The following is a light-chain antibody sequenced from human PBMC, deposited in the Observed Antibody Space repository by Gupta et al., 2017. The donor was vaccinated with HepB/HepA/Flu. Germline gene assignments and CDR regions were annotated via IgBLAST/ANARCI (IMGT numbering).Light chain of an antibody. CDR3: QQDYSTPYT. CDR2: WAS. V-gene: IGKV4-1*01. CDR1: QSVLYSSNNKNY. Sequence: DIVMTQSPDSLAVSLGERATINCKSSQSVLYSSNNKNYLAWYQQKPGQPPKLLIYWASTRESGVPDRFSGSGSGTDFTLTISSLQAEDVAVYYCQQDYSTPYTFVQGTKLEIK. J-gene: IGKJ2*01.